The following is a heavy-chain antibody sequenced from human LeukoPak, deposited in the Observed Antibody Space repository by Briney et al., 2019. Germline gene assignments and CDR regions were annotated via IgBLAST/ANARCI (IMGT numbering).Heavy chain of an antibody. J-gene: IGHJ6*03. CDR2: IKQDGSEK. CDR3: ARVSLGVRRYYYYYMDV. D-gene: IGHD3-16*01. V-gene: IGHV3-7*01. Sequence: TGGSLRLSCAASGFTFSSYWMSWVRQAPGKGLEWVANIKQDGSEKYYVDSVKGRFTISRDNAKNSLYLQMNSLRAEDTAVYYCARVSLGVRRYYYYYMDVWGKGTTVTVSS. CDR1: GFTFSSYW.